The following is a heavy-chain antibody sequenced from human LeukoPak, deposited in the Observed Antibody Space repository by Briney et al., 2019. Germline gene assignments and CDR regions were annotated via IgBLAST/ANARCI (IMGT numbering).Heavy chain of an antibody. CDR2: INHSGST. Sequence: PSETLSLTCTVYGGSFSGYYWSWIRPTPGKRLEWIGEINHSGSTNYNPSLKSRVTISVDTSKNQFSLKLSSVTAADTAMYYCARVQAEVGPGHWGQGTLVTVSS. D-gene: IGHD1-26*01. V-gene: IGHV4-34*01. CDR3: ARVQAEVGPGH. CDR1: GGSFSGYY. J-gene: IGHJ4*02.